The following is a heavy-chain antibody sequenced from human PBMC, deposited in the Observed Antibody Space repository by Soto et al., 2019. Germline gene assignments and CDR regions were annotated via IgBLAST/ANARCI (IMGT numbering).Heavy chain of an antibody. CDR3: ARDEGLGVNYYYYGMDV. J-gene: IGHJ6*02. CDR1: GFTFSSYG. Sequence: LSCAASGFTFSSYGMHWVRQAPGKGLEWVAVIWYDGSNKYYADSVKGRFTISRDNSKNTLYLQMNSLRAEDTAVYYCARDEGLGVNYYYYGMDVWGQGTTVTVSS. D-gene: IGHD3-10*01. CDR2: IWYDGSNK. V-gene: IGHV3-33*01.